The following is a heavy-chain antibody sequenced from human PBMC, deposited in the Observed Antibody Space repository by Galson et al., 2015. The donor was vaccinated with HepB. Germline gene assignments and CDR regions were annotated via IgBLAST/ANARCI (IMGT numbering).Heavy chain of an antibody. CDR2: TYFRSKWRI. V-gene: IGHV6-1*01. Sequence: CAISGDSVTSNSAVWNWIRQSPPRGLEWLGRTYFRSKWRIDYAMSVKSRITISADTSDNQFSLLLRSVTPEDTAVYYCAYGSDVWGPGTTVIVSS. J-gene: IGHJ6*02. CDR1: GDSVTSNSAV. CDR3: AYGSDV.